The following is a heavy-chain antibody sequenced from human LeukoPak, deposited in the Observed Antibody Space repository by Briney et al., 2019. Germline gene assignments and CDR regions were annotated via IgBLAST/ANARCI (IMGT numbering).Heavy chain of an antibody. D-gene: IGHD5-12*01. Sequence: ASVKVSCQVSGYTLTELSMHWVRQAPGKGLEWMGGFDPEDGETIYAQKFQGRVTMTEDTSTDTAYMELSSLRSEDTAVYYCARASGYSGYGGYYFDYWGQGTLVTVSS. CDR2: FDPEDGET. V-gene: IGHV1-24*01. CDR3: ARASGYSGYGGYYFDY. J-gene: IGHJ4*02. CDR1: GYTLTELS.